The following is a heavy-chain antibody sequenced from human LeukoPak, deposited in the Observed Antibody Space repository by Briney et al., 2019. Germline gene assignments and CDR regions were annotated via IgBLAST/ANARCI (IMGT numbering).Heavy chain of an antibody. J-gene: IGHJ4*02. CDR3: AKECSSTTCSDNY. Sequence: GGSLRLSCAASGFTFRSYVMRWVRQAPGKGLEWVSSISANGGSTYYADSVRGRFTISRDNSRNTLYLQMNSLRAEDTGVYYCAKECSSTTCSDNYWGQGTLVTVSS. V-gene: IGHV3-23*01. D-gene: IGHD2-2*01. CDR1: GFTFRSYV. CDR2: ISANGGST.